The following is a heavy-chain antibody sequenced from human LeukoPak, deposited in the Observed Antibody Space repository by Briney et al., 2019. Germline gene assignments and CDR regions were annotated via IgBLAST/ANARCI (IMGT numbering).Heavy chain of an antibody. CDR3: AKHTGNYGDYAFDY. D-gene: IGHD4-17*01. CDR2: IYPGDADT. CDR1: GYSFTNYW. J-gene: IGHJ4*02. Sequence: GESLKISCQGSGYSFTNYWIGWVRQVPGKGLEWMGIIYPGDADTRYSPSFQGQVTISTDTSISTAYLQWSSPKASDTAMYYCAKHTGNYGDYAFDYWGQGTLVTVSS. V-gene: IGHV5-51*01.